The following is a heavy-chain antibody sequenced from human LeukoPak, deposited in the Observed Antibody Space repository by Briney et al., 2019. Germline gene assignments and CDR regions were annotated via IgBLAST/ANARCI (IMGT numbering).Heavy chain of an antibody. CDR1: GFTFGDYA. V-gene: IGHV3-49*04. J-gene: IGHJ6*02. Sequence: GGSLRLSCTTSGFTFGDYAMSWVRQAPGKGLEWVGFIRSKSHGGTTEYAASVRGRFTISRDDSKSVAYLQMNSLKTEDTAVYYCTRLGNYCSGGSCFPNSYYYGMDVWGQGTTVAVSS. CDR3: TRLGNYCSGGSCFPNSYYYGMDV. D-gene: IGHD2-15*01. CDR2: IRSKSHGGTT.